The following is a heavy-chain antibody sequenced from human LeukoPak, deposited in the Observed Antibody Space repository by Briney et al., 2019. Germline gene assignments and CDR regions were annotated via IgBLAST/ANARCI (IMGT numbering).Heavy chain of an antibody. J-gene: IGHJ5*02. CDR2: INPSGTGT. V-gene: IGHV1-46*01. CDR3: ARVPYSSSWYPNNWFDP. CDR1: GYTITNNY. D-gene: IGHD6-13*01. Sequence: GASVKVSCKASGYTITNNYMHWVRQAPGQGLEWMGVINPSGTGTSYAQKFQGRVTITRNTSISTAYMELSSLRSEDTAVYYCARVPYSSSWYPNNWFDPWGQGTLVTVSS.